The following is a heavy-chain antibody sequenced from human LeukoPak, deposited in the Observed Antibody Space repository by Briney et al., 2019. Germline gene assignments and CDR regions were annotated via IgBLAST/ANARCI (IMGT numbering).Heavy chain of an antibody. CDR2: IWYDGSNK. CDR1: GFTFSSYG. D-gene: IGHD1-26*01. J-gene: IGHJ3*02. CDR3: ARQDGIVSDAFDI. Sequence: PGGSLRLSCAASGFTFSSYGMHWVRQAPGKGLEWVAVIWYDGSNKYYADSVKGRFTISRDNSKNTLYLQMNSLRAEDTAVYYCARQDGIVSDAFDIWGQGTMVTVSS. V-gene: IGHV3-33*01.